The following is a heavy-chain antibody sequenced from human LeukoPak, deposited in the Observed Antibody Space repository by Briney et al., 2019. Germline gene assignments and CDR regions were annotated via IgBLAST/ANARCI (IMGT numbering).Heavy chain of an antibody. J-gene: IGHJ4*02. CDR1: GDPYSTYA. V-gene: IGHV1-69*04. CDR2: IIPFLGRP. CDR3: ARVDHQTRDSSPH. Sequence: ASVKVSCKGSGDPYSTYAISWVRQAPGQGLEWMGRIIPFLGRPDYAQRFQGRVTITADKSTSTVYMELNSLRSEDTGVYYCARVDHQTRDSSPHWGQGTLVIVSS. D-gene: IGHD3-22*01.